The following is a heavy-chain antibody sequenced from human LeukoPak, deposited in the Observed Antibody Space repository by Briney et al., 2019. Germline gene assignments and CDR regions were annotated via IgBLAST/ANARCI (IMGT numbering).Heavy chain of an antibody. CDR3: ARDRGSSSL. CDR1: GYTFTNYG. V-gene: IGHV1-18*01. Sequence: ASVKVSCKASGYTFTNYGISWVRQAPGQSLEWMGWISAYNGHTNYAQKFEGRVNMTTDTSTYTAYMELRSLESDDTAVYYCARDRGSSSLWGQGTLVTVSS. D-gene: IGHD6-6*01. CDR2: ISAYNGHT. J-gene: IGHJ4*01.